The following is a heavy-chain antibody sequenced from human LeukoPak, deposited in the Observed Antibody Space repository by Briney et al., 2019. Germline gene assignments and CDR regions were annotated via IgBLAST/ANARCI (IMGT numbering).Heavy chain of an antibody. V-gene: IGHV4-59*01. CDR2: IYYSGST. CDR3: ARSLPGWEPPIPYYFDY. Sequence: SETLSLTYTVSGGSISSYYWSWIRQPPGKGLEWIGYIYYSGSTNYNPSLKSRVTISVDTSKNQFPLKLSSVTAADTAVYYCARSLPGWEPPIPYYFDYWGQGTLVTVSS. D-gene: IGHD1-26*01. CDR1: GGSISSYY. J-gene: IGHJ4*02.